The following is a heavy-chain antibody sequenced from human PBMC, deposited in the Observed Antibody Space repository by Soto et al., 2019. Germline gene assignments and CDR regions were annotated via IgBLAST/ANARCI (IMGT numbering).Heavy chain of an antibody. Sequence: GKGLEWVAGIWYDGSNTNYGDSVKGRFTISRDNSKSRLYLHLNNLRVEDTAVYYCARDIGIIYFGEPVGYRGQGIMVSASS. CDR2: IWYDGSNT. CDR3: ARDIGIIYFGEPVGY. V-gene: IGHV3-33*01. J-gene: IGHJ4*02. D-gene: IGHD4-17*01.